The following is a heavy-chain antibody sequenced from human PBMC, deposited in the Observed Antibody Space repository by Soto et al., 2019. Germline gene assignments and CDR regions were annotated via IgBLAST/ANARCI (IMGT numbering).Heavy chain of an antibody. V-gene: IGHV3-9*01. Sequence: QPGGSLRLSCAASGFTFDDYAMHWVRQAPGKGLEWVSGISWNSGSIGYADSVKGRFTISRDNAKNSLYLQMNSLRAEDTALYYCAKLGVDPGFRGAFDIWRQRTMVTVSS. CDR3: AKLGVDPGFRGAFDI. D-gene: IGHD5-12*01. CDR2: ISWNSGSI. J-gene: IGHJ3*02. CDR1: GFTFDDYA.